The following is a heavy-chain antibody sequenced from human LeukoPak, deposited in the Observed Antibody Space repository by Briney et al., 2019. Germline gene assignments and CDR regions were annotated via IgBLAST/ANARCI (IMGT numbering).Heavy chain of an antibody. CDR1: GGTFSSYA. D-gene: IGHD2-2*01. CDR3: ARGYCSSTSCYLVDY. J-gene: IGHJ4*02. Sequence: ASVKVSCKASGGTFSSYAISWVRQAPGQGLEWMGRIIPILGIANYAQKFQGRVTITADKSTSTAYMELSSLRSEDTAVYYCARGYCSSTSCYLVDYWGQGTLVTVSS. CDR2: IIPILGIA. V-gene: IGHV1-69*04.